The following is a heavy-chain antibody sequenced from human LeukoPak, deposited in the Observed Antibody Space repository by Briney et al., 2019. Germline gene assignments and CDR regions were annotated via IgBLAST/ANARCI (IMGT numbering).Heavy chain of an antibody. CDR1: GYTFTSYS. V-gene: IGHV1-18*01. D-gene: IGHD5-24*01. CDR2: ISAYNGNT. Sequence: ASVKVSCKASGYTFTSYSISWVRQAPGQGLEWMGWISAYNGNTNYAQRLQGRVTMTTDTTTSTAYMELRSLTSDDTAMYYCARAQRWLPLDYWGQGTLVTVSS. CDR3: ARAQRWLPLDY. J-gene: IGHJ4*02.